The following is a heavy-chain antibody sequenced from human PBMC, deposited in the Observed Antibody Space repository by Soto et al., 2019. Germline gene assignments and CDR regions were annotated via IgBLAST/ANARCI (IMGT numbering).Heavy chain of an antibody. CDR2: IYYSGRT. V-gene: IGHV4-59*01. CDR3: ARSSCGYGSAFDY. CDR1: CCSISSYY. Sequence: QVQLQESGPGLVKPSETLSLNCTVSCCSISSYYWSWIRQPPGKGLQWIGYIYYSGRTNYNPYLTSRVTTSLERSKNQLYLKRRSVTAAYTDVDYCARSSCGYGSAFDYWGQGTLVTVSS. J-gene: IGHJ4*02. D-gene: IGHD2-15*01.